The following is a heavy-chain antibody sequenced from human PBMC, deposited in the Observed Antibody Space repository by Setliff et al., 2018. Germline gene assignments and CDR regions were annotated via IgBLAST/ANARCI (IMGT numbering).Heavy chain of an antibody. Sequence: ASVKVSCKVSGYSLTELSIHWVRQAPGKGLEWMGGFDPEDGETIYAQKFQGRVTMTKDTFTDTAYMELSSLRSEDTAVYYCAKQPLQWELRGFDYWGQGTLVTVSS. V-gene: IGHV1-24*01. CDR1: GYSLTELS. CDR3: AKQPLQWELRGFDY. CDR2: FDPEDGET. D-gene: IGHD1-26*01. J-gene: IGHJ4*02.